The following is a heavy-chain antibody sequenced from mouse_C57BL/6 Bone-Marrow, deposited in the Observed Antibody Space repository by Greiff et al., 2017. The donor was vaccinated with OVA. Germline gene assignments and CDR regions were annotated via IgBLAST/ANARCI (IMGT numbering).Heavy chain of an antibody. Sequence: EVQLQESGGGLVQPGGSLKLSCAASGFTFSDYGMAWVRQAPRKGPEWVAFISNLAYSIYYADTVTGRFTISRENAKNTLYLEMSSLRSEDTAMYYCARLGLLRRYYAMDYWGQGTSVTVSS. V-gene: IGHV5-15*01. CDR1: GFTFSDYG. D-gene: IGHD1-1*01. J-gene: IGHJ4*01. CDR2: ISNLAYSI. CDR3: ARLGLLRRYYAMDY.